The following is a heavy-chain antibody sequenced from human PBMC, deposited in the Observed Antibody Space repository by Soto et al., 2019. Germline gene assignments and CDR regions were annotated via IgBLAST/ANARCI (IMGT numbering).Heavy chain of an antibody. D-gene: IGHD1-1*01. J-gene: IGHJ5*02. CDR2: IYYSGST. CDR1: GGSISSYY. V-gene: IGHV4-59*08. CDR3: ARHGNWNAFRWFDP. Sequence: PSETLSLTCTVSGGSISSYYWSWIRQPPGKGLEWIGYIYYSGSTNYNPSLKSRVTISVDTSKNQFSLKLSSVTAADTAVYYCARHGNWNAFRWFDPWGQGTQVTVSS.